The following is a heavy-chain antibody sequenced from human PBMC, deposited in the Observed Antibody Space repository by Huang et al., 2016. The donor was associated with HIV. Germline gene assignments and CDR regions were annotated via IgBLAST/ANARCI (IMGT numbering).Heavy chain of an antibody. J-gene: IGHJ5*02. V-gene: IGHV4-39*01. CDR1: GGSIRSSSYY. CDR2: FTHGGST. Sequence: QLQLQESGPRLVKRSETLSLTCNVSGGSIRSSSYYWNWIRQPPGKALQWIASFTHGGSTPYNPSLKSRVTISVDASKNQFSVRMSAVTAADTAVYYCVSWVDNWGQGIRVTVSS. CDR3: VSWVDN.